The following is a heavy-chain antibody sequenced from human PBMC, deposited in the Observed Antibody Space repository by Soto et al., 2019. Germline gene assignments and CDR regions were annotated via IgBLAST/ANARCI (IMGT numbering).Heavy chain of an antibody. D-gene: IGHD2-15*01. V-gene: IGHV3-15*01. CDR1: GFTFANAW. J-gene: IGHJ4*02. Sequence: GGSLRLSCAASGFTFANAWMSWVRQAPGKGLEWVGRVRSKADGGTTDYAAPVKGRFTISRDDSKNTLYLQMNSLKTEDTALYYCTTDCSGGRCYLAGPYWGQGTLVTVSS. CDR3: TTDCSGGRCYLAGPY. CDR2: VRSKADGGTT.